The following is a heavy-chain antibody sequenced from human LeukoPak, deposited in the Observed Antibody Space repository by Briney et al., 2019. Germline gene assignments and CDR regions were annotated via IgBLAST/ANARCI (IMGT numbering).Heavy chain of an antibody. CDR2: INPSGGST. Sequence: ASVKVSCKASGYTFTSYYMHWVRQAPGQGLEWMGIINPSGGSTSYAQKFQGRVTMTRDTSTSTVYMELSSLRSEDTAVYYCARGRVRCSSTSCYFDYWGQGTLVTVSS. CDR1: GYTFTSYY. D-gene: IGHD2-2*01. CDR3: ARGRVRCSSTSCYFDY. V-gene: IGHV1-46*01. J-gene: IGHJ4*02.